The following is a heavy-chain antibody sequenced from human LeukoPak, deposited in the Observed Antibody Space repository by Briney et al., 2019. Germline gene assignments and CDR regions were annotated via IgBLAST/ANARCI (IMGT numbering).Heavy chain of an antibody. D-gene: IGHD2/OR15-2a*01. CDR3: ARTSGDSTTLYPHAFDI. CDR2: IYPGDSDT. V-gene: IGHV5-51*01. J-gene: IGHJ3*02. Sequence: GESLQISCKGSGYSFTSYWIGWVRQMPGKGLEWMGIIYPGDSDTRYSPSFQGQVTISADKSISTAYLQWSSLKASDTAMYYCARTSGDSTTLYPHAFDIWGQGTMVTVSS. CDR1: GYSFTSYW.